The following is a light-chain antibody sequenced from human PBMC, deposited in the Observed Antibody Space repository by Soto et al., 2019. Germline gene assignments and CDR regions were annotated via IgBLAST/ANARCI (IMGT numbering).Light chain of an antibody. J-gene: IGKJ4*01. Sequence: DIQMTQSPSSLSASVGDRVTITCQASQDISNYLNWYQQKPGKAPKLLIYDASNMETGVTSRFSGSGSGTDFTFTISSLQHEDIATYYCPQYDNLPLTFGGGTKVEIK. CDR3: PQYDNLPLT. V-gene: IGKV1-33*01. CDR2: DAS. CDR1: QDISNY.